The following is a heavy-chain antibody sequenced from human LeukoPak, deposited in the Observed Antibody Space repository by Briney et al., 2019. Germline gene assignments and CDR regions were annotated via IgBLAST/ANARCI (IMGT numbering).Heavy chain of an antibody. Sequence: SETLSLTCTVSGGSISSGGYYWSWIRQHPGKGLEWIGYIYYSGSTYYNPSLKSRVTISVDTSKNQFSLKLSSVTAADTVVYYCARGGGSGSREFDYWGQGTLVTVSS. J-gene: IGHJ4*02. V-gene: IGHV4-31*03. CDR2: IYYSGST. CDR3: ARGGGSGSREFDY. CDR1: GGSISSGGYY. D-gene: IGHD1-26*01.